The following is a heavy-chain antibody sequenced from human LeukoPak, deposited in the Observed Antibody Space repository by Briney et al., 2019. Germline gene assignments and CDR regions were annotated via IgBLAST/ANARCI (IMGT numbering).Heavy chain of an antibody. Sequence: GGSLRLSCAASGFTVSSNYMSWVRQAPGKGLEWVSVIYSGGSTYYADSVKGRFTISRDNSKNTLYLQMNSLRAEDTAVYYCARASMVAPLGPWGQETLVTVSS. CDR1: GFTVSSNY. D-gene: IGHD4/OR15-4a*01. CDR2: IYSGGST. V-gene: IGHV3-53*01. CDR3: ARASMVAPLGP. J-gene: IGHJ5*02.